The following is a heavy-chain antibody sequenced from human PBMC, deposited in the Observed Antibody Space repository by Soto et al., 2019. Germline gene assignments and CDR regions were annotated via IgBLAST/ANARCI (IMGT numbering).Heavy chain of an antibody. V-gene: IGHV3-11*01. D-gene: IGHD3-3*01. J-gene: IGHJ4*02. Sequence: GGSLRLSCAASGFTFSDYYMSWIRQAPGKGLEWVSYISSSGSTIYYADSVKGRFTISGDNAKNSLYLQMNSLRAEDTAVYYCARALRRFLEPYYFDYWGQGTLVTVSS. CDR2: ISSSGSTI. CDR1: GFTFSDYY. CDR3: ARALRRFLEPYYFDY.